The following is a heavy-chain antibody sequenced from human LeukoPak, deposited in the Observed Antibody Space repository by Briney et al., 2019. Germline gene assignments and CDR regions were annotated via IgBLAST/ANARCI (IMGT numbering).Heavy chain of an antibody. CDR3: ARERGLSSQGDAFDI. D-gene: IGHD6-13*01. J-gene: IGHJ3*02. CDR2: INPSGGST. CDR1: GYTFTIYY. Sequence: ASVRVSCKASGYTFTIYYMHWVRQAPRQGLEWMGIINPSGGSTRYAQKFQGRVTMTRDTSTSTVYIELSSLRSEDTAVYYCARERGLSSQGDAFDIWGQGTMVTVSS. V-gene: IGHV1-46*01.